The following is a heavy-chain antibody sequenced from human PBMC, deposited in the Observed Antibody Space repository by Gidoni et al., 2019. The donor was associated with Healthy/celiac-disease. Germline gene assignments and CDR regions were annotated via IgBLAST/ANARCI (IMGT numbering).Heavy chain of an antibody. CDR3: AMEYYYGSSGYFSPFDY. CDR1: GGPFSSYA. Sequence: QVQLVHSGAEVKKPGSSVQVSCQASGGPFSSYAISWVRQAPGQGLEWMGGIIPSYGTANYAQKFQGRVTITADESTSTAYMELSSLRSEDTAVYYCAMEYYYGSSGYFSPFDYWGQGTLVTVSS. J-gene: IGHJ4*02. CDR2: IIPSYGTA. V-gene: IGHV1-69*01. D-gene: IGHD3-22*01.